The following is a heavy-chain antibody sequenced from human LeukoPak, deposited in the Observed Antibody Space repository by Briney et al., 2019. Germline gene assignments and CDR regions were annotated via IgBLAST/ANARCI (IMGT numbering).Heavy chain of an antibody. J-gene: IGHJ5*02. CDR1: GGSISSGGYS. Sequence: PSQTLSLTCTVSGGSISSGGYSWSWLRQHPGQGLEWIGYIYYSGSTYYNPSLKSRVTISVDTSKNQFSLKLSSVTAADTAVYYCARGRGITSYARFDPWGQGTLVTVSS. CDR3: ARGRGITSYARFDP. D-gene: IGHD3-16*01. CDR2: IYYSGST. V-gene: IGHV4-31*03.